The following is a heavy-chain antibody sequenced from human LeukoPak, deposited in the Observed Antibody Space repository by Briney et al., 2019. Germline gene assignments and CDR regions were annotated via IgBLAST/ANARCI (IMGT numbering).Heavy chain of an antibody. D-gene: IGHD3/OR15-3a*01. CDR1: GYIFTGYY. V-gene: IGHV1-2*02. Sequence: ASVKVSCKASGYIFTGYYMHWVRQAPGQGLEWMGWINPNNGDTNFAQKFQGRVAMTRDTSMNTVYMELSSLRSDDTAVYYCARRGYEFSDLDNWGQGTLVTVSS. CDR2: INPNNGDT. J-gene: IGHJ4*02. CDR3: ARRGYEFSDLDN.